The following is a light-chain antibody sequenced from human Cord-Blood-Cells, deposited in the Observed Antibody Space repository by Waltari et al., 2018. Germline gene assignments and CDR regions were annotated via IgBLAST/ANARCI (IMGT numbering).Light chain of an antibody. V-gene: IGKV3-15*01. CDR3: QQYNNWPLT. CDR1: QSVSSN. CDR2: GAS. Sequence: ELVMTQSPATLSVSPAERATLSCRASQSVSSNLAWYQQKPGQAPRLLIYGASTRATGIPARFSGSGSGTEFTLTISSLQSEDFAVYYCQQYNNWPLTFGGGTKVEIK. J-gene: IGKJ4*01.